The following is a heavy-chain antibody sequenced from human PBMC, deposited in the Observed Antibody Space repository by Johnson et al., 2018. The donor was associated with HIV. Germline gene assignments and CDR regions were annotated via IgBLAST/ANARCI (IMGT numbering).Heavy chain of an antibody. CDR1: GFTFDDYG. V-gene: IGHV3-20*04. Sequence: VKLVESGGGLVQPGGSLRLSCAASGFTFDDYGMSWVRQAPGKGLEWVSGINWNSGSIGYADSVKGRFTISRDNAKNSLYLQMNSLRAEDTALYYCASRGDCGGDCYSAFDIWGQGTMVTVSS. J-gene: IGHJ3*02. CDR2: INWNSGSI. D-gene: IGHD2-21*02. CDR3: ASRGDCGGDCYSAFDI.